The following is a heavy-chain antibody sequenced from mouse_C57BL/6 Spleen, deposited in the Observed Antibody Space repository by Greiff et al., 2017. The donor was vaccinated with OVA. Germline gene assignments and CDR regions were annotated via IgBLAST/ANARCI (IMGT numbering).Heavy chain of an antibody. V-gene: IGHV15-2*01. CDR3: ARRAYYYGSSYWYFDV. D-gene: IGHD1-1*01. Sequence: QVQLKESGSELRSPGSSVKLSCKDFDSEVFPIAYMSWVRQKPGHGFEWIGGILPSIGRTIYGEKFEDKATLDADTLSNTAYLELNSLTSEDSAIYYCARRAYYYGSSYWYFDVWGTGTTVTVSS. CDR1: DSEVFPIAY. J-gene: IGHJ1*03. CDR2: ILPSIGRT.